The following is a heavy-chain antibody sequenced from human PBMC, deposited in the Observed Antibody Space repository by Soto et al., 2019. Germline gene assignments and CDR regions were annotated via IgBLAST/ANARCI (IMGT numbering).Heavy chain of an antibody. CDR1: GYTXTSYY. D-gene: IGHD2-15*01. V-gene: IGHV1-46*01. CDR2: INPSGGST. J-gene: IGHJ6*02. Sequence: ASVKVXCKASGYTXTSYYMHWVRQXPGQGLEWMGMINPSGGSTSYAQKFQGRVTMTRDTSTSTVYMELSSLRSEDTAVYYCARGRGCSGGSCYFYYYYGLDVWGPGTTVTLSS. CDR3: ARGRGCSGGSCYFYYYYGLDV.